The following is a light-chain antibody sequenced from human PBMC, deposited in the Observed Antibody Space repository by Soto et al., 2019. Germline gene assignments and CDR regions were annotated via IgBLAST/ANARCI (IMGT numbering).Light chain of an antibody. Sequence: QSALTQPASVSGSPGQSITISCTGTSSDVGSYNLVSWYQQHPGKAPKLIIFEVNKRPSWVSNRFSGSKSGNTASLTISGLLAEDEDDYYCCSYARSSTLYVFGTGTKLTVL. CDR3: CSYARSSTLYV. J-gene: IGLJ1*01. CDR2: EVN. CDR1: SSDVGSYNL. V-gene: IGLV2-23*02.